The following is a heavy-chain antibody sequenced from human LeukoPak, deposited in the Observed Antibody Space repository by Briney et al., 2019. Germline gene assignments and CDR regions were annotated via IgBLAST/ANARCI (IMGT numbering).Heavy chain of an antibody. J-gene: IGHJ4*02. CDR3: ARGYYDFWSGYHLPYFDY. CDR1: GFTFSSYW. Sequence: PGGSLRLSCAASGFTFSSYWMSWVRQAPGKGLEWVANIKQDGSEKYYVDSVKGRFTISRDNAKNSLYLHMNSLRAEDTAVYYCARGYYDFWSGYHLPYFDYWGQGTLVTVSS. D-gene: IGHD3-3*01. CDR2: IKQDGSEK. V-gene: IGHV3-7*01.